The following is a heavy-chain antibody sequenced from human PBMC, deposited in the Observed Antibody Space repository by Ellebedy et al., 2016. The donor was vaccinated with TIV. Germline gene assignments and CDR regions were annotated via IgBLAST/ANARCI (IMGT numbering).Heavy chain of an antibody. CDR2: INSDESTT. Sequence: GESLKISXEASGFIFSSSWMHWVRQAPGKGLVWLSEINSDESTTTYADSVKGRFTISSDNAKNTLYLQMSSLRAEDTAVYYCSRDLIMLYIWGSYDPFNIWGQGTMVTVSS. J-gene: IGHJ3*02. D-gene: IGHD3-16*01. CDR3: SRDLIMLYIWGSYDPFNI. V-gene: IGHV3-74*03. CDR1: GFIFSSSW.